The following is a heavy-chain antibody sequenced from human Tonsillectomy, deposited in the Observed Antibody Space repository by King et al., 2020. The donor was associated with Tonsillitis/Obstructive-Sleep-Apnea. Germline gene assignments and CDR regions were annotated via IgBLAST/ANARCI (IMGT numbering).Heavy chain of an antibody. CDR1: GGSFSGYY. CDR2: INHSGST. CDR3: ARGVPHYDFWSGRRWYFDL. Sequence: VQLQQWGAGLLKPSETLSLTCAVYGGSFSGYYWSWIRQPPGKGLEWIGEINHSGSTNYNPSLKSRVTISVDTSKNQFSLKLSSVTAADTAVYYCARGVPHYDFWSGRRWYFDLWGRGALVTVSS. J-gene: IGHJ2*01. V-gene: IGHV4-34*01. D-gene: IGHD3-3*01.